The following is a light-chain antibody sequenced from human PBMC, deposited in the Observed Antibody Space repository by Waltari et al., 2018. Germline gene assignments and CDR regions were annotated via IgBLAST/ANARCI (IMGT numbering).Light chain of an antibody. CDR3: QSYDRSLSGWV. J-gene: IGLJ3*02. CDR1: NSNTGEGYA. Sequence: QSVLRQSPPVSGAPGQRLTTPCTGSNSNTGEGYAVHWYQQFPGRVPKLLLFGNSNRPSGVPDRFSGSKSGTSASLAIAGLQLEDEADYYCQSYDRSLSGWVFGGGTKLTVL. V-gene: IGLV1-40*01. CDR2: GNS.